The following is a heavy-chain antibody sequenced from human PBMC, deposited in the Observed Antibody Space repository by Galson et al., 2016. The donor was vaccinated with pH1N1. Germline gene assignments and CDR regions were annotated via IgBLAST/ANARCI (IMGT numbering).Heavy chain of an antibody. Sequence: SVKVSCKASGGTIFNSFAFSWVRQAPGQGLEWMGGITAIFGTANYAQKFQGRVTITTVESTTTAYMELSRLTSEDTAVYYCARGELGRGVTGGNWLDPCGKGTLVTVAS. J-gene: IGHJ5*02. CDR3: ARGELGRGVTGGNWLDP. CDR2: ITAIFGTA. V-gene: IGHV1-69*05. CDR1: GGTIFNSFA. D-gene: IGHD1-14*01.